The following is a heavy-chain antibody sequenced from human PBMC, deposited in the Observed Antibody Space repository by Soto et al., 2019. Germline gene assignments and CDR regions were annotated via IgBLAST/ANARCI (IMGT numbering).Heavy chain of an antibody. CDR3: ARYPEQQVAFSFDY. CDR1: GFIFSTYA. Sequence: GGSLRLSCAASGFIFSTYAMHWVRQAPGKGLEWVAVIRYDGSDEYYADSVKGRFIISRDNSKNTLYLQMNSLRAGDTAVYFCARYPEQQVAFSFDYWGQGTLVTVSS. J-gene: IGHJ4*02. V-gene: IGHV3-33*01. CDR2: IRYDGSDE. D-gene: IGHD6-13*01.